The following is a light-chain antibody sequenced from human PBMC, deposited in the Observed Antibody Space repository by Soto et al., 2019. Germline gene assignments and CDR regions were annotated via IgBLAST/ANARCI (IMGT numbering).Light chain of an antibody. CDR3: MQGTHLPRT. V-gene: IGKV2-30*01. CDR1: QSLVYSDGNTY. J-gene: IGKJ4*01. CDR2: KIS. Sequence: DVVMTQSPFSLPVTLGQPASISCTSSQSLVYSDGNTYLNWFHQRPGQSPRRLIYKISNRDSGVPDRFSGSGAGTDFTLKISRVEAEDVGVYYCMQGTHLPRTFGGGTKVEIK.